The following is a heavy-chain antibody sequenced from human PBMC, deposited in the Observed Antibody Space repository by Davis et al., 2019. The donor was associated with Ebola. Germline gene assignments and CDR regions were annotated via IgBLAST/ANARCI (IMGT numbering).Heavy chain of an antibody. CDR3: ARGELLWFGESTLGYMDV. CDR1: GYTLTDYQ. Sequence: ASVKVSCKASGYTLTDYQMHWVRRAPGQGLEWMGGINPISGGTNYAEKFQGRVTMTRDTSISTAYMELSRLRSDDTAVYYCARGELLWFGESTLGYMDVWGKGTTVTVSS. J-gene: IGHJ6*03. V-gene: IGHV1-2*02. CDR2: INPISGGT. D-gene: IGHD3-10*01.